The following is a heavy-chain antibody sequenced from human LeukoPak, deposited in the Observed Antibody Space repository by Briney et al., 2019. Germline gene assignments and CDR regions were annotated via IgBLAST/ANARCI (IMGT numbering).Heavy chain of an antibody. D-gene: IGHD1-26*01. V-gene: IGHV4-39*01. J-gene: IGHJ4*02. Sequence: TSETLSLTCTVSGGSISSSSYYWNWIRQPPGKGLEWIGNIKYGGSTYYNPSLKSRVTISVDTSKNQFSLKLSSVTAADTAVFYCARRIGGSAEIDYWGQGTLVTVSS. CDR2: IKYGGST. CDR1: GGSISSSSYY. CDR3: ARRIGGSAEIDY.